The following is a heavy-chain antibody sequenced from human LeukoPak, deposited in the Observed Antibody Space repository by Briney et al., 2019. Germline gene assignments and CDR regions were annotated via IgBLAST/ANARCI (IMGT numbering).Heavy chain of an antibody. CDR2: ISSSSIYI. J-gene: IGHJ4*02. CDR3: ARYINSAVTTPFDY. D-gene: IGHD4-17*01. V-gene: IGHV3-21*06. Sequence: GGSLRLSCAASGFTFRSYSMNWVRQAPGKGLECVSSISSSSIYIYYGDSVKGRFTISRDSSKNSLFLQMTSLRAEDTAVYYCARYINSAVTTPFDYWGQGTLVTVSS. CDR1: GFTFRSYS.